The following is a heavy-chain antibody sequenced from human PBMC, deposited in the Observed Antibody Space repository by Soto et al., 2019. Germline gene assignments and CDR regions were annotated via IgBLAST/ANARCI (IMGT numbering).Heavy chain of an antibody. J-gene: IGHJ5*02. Sequence: PSETLSLTCAVSGASIRSYHWSFLRQPAGKGLEWIGRIQHTGNTNYNPSLKGRVTMSADTSKNQISLKMTSVTAADTAVYFCAKDVSSRRWFDPWGQGVRVTVSS. CDR1: GASIRSYH. CDR3: AKDVSSRRWFDP. D-gene: IGHD3-16*01. CDR2: IQHTGNT. V-gene: IGHV4-4*07.